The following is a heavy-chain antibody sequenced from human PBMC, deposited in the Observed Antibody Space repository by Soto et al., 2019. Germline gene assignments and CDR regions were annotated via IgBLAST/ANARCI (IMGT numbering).Heavy chain of an antibody. J-gene: IGHJ4*02. CDR1: GGSISSGDYY. D-gene: IGHD3-10*01. V-gene: IGHV4-30-4*01. CDR3: ASRKSSPYFDY. Sequence: PSETLSLTCAVSGGSISSGDYYWSWIRQPPGKGLEWIGYIYYSGSTYYNPSLKSRVTISVDTSKNQFSLKLSPVTAADAAVYYCASRKSSPYFDYWGQGTLVTAPQ. CDR2: IYYSGST.